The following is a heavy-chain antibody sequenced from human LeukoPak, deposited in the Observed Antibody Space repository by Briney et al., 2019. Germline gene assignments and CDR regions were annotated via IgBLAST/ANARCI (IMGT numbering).Heavy chain of an antibody. CDR3: ARDFVIGVVITPSLDY. CDR1: GFTFSSYW. J-gene: IGHJ4*02. Sequence: GGSLRLSCAASGFTFSSYWMHWVRQAPGKGLVWVARINTNGSPTQYADSVKGRFTISRDNAKTTLYLQMNSLRDEDTAVYYCARDFVIGVVITPSLDYWGQGTLVTVSS. D-gene: IGHD3-3*01. V-gene: IGHV3-74*01. CDR2: INTNGSPT.